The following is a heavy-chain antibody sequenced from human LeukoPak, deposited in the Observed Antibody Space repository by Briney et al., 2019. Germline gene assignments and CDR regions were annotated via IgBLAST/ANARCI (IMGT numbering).Heavy chain of an antibody. J-gene: IGHJ3*02. CDR3: ARDRLNVLRYFDWSLGAFDI. Sequence: PSKTLSLTCAVYGGSFSGYYWSWIRQPPGKGLEWIGEINHSGSTNYNPSLKSRVTISVDTSKNQFSLKLSSVTAADTAVYYCARDRLNVLRYFDWSLGAFDIWGQGTMVTVSS. CDR1: GGSFSGYY. CDR2: INHSGST. V-gene: IGHV4-34*01. D-gene: IGHD3-9*01.